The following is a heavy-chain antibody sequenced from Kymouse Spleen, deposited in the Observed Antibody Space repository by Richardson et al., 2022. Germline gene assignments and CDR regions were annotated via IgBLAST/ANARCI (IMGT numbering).Heavy chain of an antibody. CDR2: ISWNSGSI. J-gene: IGHJ6*02. Sequence: EVQLVESGGGLVQPGRSLRLSCAASGFTFDDYAMHWVRQAPGKGLEWVSGISWNSGSIGYADSVKGRFTISRDNAKNSLYLQMNSLRAEDTALYYCAKDITAGLYYGMDVWGQGTTVTVSS. D-gene: IGHD6-19*01. V-gene: IGHV3-9*01. CDR1: GFTFDDYA. CDR3: AKDITAGLYYGMDV.